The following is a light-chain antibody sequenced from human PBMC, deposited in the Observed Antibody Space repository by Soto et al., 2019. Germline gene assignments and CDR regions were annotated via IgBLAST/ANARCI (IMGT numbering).Light chain of an antibody. J-gene: IGKJ1*01. Sequence: EIVCTQSPCTLSLSPGERATLSCRAIQSVSNNYLAWYQQKPGQAPRLLIYGASNRATGIPDRFSGSGSGTDFTLTISRLEPEDFAVYYCQQYGSSGTFGQGTKVDI. CDR1: QSVSNNY. CDR2: GAS. V-gene: IGKV3-20*01. CDR3: QQYGSSGT.